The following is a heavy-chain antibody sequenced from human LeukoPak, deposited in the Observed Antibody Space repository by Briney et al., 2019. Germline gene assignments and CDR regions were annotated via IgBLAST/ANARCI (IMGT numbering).Heavy chain of an antibody. V-gene: IGHV1-2*02. J-gene: IGHJ4*02. D-gene: IGHD2-2*02. CDR2: INPNSGGT. Sequence: ASVKVSCKASGYTFTGNYMHWVRQAPGQGLEWMGWINPNSGGTNYAQKFQGRVTMTRDTSISTAYMELSRLRSDDTAVYYCARSYAPTRYCSSTSCHRELNYWGQGTLVTVSS. CDR3: ARSYAPTRYCSSTSCHRELNY. CDR1: GYTFTGNY.